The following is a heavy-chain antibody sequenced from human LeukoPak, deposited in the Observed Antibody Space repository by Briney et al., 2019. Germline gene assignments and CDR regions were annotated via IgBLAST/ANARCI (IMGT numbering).Heavy chain of an antibody. D-gene: IGHD1-7*01. CDR1: GGSISSSSYY. J-gene: IGHJ4*02. CDR3: ARRTHARDY. Sequence: SETLSLTCTVSGGSISSSSYYWGWIRQPPGKGLEWIGSIYYSGSTYYNPSLKSRVTISVDTSKNQFSLKLSSVTAADTAVYYCARRTHARDYWDQGTLVTVSS. V-gene: IGHV4-39*01. CDR2: IYYSGST.